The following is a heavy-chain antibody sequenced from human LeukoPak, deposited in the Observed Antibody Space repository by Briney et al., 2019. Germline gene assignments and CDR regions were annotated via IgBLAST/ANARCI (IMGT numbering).Heavy chain of an antibody. V-gene: IGHV3-21*04. CDR1: GFTFSSYS. D-gene: IGHD6-13*01. CDR2: ISSSSSYI. J-gene: IGHJ5*02. Sequence: GGSLRLSCAASGFTFSSYSMNWVRQAPGKGLEWVSSISSSSSYIYYADSVKGRFTISRDNAKNSLYLQMNSLRAEDTALYYCAKDIDGSSFPQGPFDPWGQGTLVTVSS. CDR3: AKDIDGSSFPQGPFDP.